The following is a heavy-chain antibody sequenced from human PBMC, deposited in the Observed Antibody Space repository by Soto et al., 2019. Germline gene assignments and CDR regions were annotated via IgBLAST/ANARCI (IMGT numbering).Heavy chain of an antibody. V-gene: IGHV3-64D*06. CDR3: VKGEYYYDSSGYYPFDY. J-gene: IGHJ4*02. D-gene: IGHD3-22*01. CDR2: ISTNGGST. CDR1: GFTFNTYW. Sequence: GGSLRLSCAASGFTFNTYWMHWVRQGPGKGLEYVSSISTNGGSTHYADSVKGRFTISRDNSKNTQYLQMSSLRADDTAVYYCVKGEYYYDSSGYYPFDYWGQGTLVTVSS.